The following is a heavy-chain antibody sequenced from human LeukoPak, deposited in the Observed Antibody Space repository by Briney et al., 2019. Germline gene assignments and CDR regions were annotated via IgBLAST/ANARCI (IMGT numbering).Heavy chain of an antibody. J-gene: IGHJ3*02. Sequence: KTSETLSLTCTVSGGSISSYYWSWIRQPPGKVLEWIGYIYYSGSTNYNPSLKSRVTISVDTSKNQFSLKLSSVTAADTAVYYCARDAYYDYVWATRSDFDIWGQGTMVTVSS. CDR1: GGSISSYY. CDR2: IYYSGST. V-gene: IGHV4-59*12. D-gene: IGHD3-16*01. CDR3: ARDAYYDYVWATRSDFDI.